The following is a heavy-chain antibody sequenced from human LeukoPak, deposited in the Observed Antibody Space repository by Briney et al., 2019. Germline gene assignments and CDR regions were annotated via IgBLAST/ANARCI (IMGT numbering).Heavy chain of an antibody. D-gene: IGHD3-16*01. J-gene: IGHJ4*02. V-gene: IGHV3-23*01. CDR3: AKTYVWYYFDS. CDR1: GFTFSSYG. CDR2: ISGSGGST. Sequence: SGGSLRLSCAASGFTFSSYGMSWVGQAPGKGLEWVSTISGSGGSTYYADSVKGRFTISRDNSKNTLYLQMNSLRAEDTAVYYCAKTYVWYYFDSWGQGTLVTVSS.